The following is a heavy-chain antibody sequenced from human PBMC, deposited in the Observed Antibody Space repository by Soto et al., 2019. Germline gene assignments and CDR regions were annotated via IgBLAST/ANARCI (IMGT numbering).Heavy chain of an antibody. CDR2: IYYSGTT. D-gene: IGHD3-22*01. CDR3: ARGAYSESRAFPPGE. J-gene: IGHJ1*01. CDR1: GGSISSSNFY. V-gene: IGHV4-30-4*01. Sequence: QVQLQESGPGLEKPSQTLSLTCTVSGGSISSSNFYWSWVRQPPGKVLEWIGYIYYSGTTHYNPSLKSRVTISLDTSKNLFFLKLSSVTAADTAVYYCARGAYSESRAFPPGEWGQGTLVTVAS.